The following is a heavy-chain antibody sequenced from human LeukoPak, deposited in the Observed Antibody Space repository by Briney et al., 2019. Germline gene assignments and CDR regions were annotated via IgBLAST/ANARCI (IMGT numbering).Heavy chain of an antibody. V-gene: IGHV3-49*04. Sequence: GGSLRLSCTASGFTFGDYGMSWVRQAPGKGLEWVGFIRSKAYGGTTEYAASVKGRFTTSRDDSTSIAYLQVNSLKTENTAVYYCTGSFGELSFFAYWGQGTLVTVSS. CDR1: GFTFGDYG. CDR2: IRSKAYGGTT. J-gene: IGHJ4*02. CDR3: TGSFGELSFFAY. D-gene: IGHD3-10*01.